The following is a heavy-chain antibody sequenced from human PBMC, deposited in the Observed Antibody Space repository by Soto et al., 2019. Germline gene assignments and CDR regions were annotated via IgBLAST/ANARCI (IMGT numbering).Heavy chain of an antibody. CDR3: ARATWPYNWKDH. V-gene: IGHV3-53*01. J-gene: IGHJ4*02. CDR1: GFTVSINY. Sequence: GGSLRLSCAASGFTVSINYMTWVRQAPGKGLEWVSVISSGGTTYYADSVKGRFTISRDNPKDTLYLQMNSLRTEDTAVYYCARATWPYNWKDHGGKGTLVPVPT. CDR2: ISSGGTT. D-gene: IGHD1-20*01.